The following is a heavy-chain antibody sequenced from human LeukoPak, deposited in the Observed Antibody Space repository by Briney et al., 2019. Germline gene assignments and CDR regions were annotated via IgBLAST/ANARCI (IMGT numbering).Heavy chain of an antibody. CDR3: ARGDSSGYYSYYFDY. J-gene: IGHJ4*02. CDR1: GYTFTSYY. Sequence: GASVKVSCKASGYTFTSYYMHWVRQAPGQGLEWMGIINPSGGSTSYAQKFQGRVTMTRDMSTSTVYMELSSLRSEDTAVYYCARGDSSGYYSYYFDYWGQGTLVTVSS. V-gene: IGHV1-46*01. D-gene: IGHD3-22*01. CDR2: INPSGGST.